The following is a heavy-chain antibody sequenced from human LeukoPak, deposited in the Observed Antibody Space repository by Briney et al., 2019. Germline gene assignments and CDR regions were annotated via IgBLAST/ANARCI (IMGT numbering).Heavy chain of an antibody. V-gene: IGHV4-4*07. CDR2: IYTSGIT. Sequence: SETLSLTCTVSGGSISSYYWSWIRQPAGKGLEWIGRIYTSGITNYNPSLKSRVTISLDTSKSQFSLKLTSVTAADTAVYYCARDSHWGPFMDVWGKGPRSPSP. D-gene: IGHD7-27*01. CDR1: GGSISSYY. J-gene: IGHJ6*03. CDR3: ARDSHWGPFMDV.